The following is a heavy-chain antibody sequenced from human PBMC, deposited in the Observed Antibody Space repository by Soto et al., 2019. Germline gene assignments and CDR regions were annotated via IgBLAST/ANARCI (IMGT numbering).Heavy chain of an antibody. CDR2: IRWTSGSI. CDR3: AKDSLAGPPRKGWFDP. J-gene: IGHJ5*02. D-gene: IGHD3-16*01. V-gene: IGHV3-9*01. CDR1: GFTLDDYA. Sequence: EVQLVESGGGLVQPGRSLRLSCAASGFTLDDYAMHWVRQAPGQGLEWGSGIRWTSGSIGYADAVKGRFTSSRDNAKNSLYLQMNSLRAEDTALYYCAKDSLAGPPRKGWFDPWGQGTLVTVSS.